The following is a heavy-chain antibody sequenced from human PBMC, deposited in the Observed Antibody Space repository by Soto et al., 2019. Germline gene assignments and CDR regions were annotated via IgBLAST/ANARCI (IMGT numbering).Heavy chain of an antibody. CDR3: ARITIFGGAYLDY. V-gene: IGHV3-7*01. J-gene: IGHJ4*02. Sequence: GGSLRLSCAASGFTFSSYWMSWVRQAPGKGLEWVANIKQDGSEKYYVDSVKGRFTISRDNAKNSLYLQMNSLRAEDTAVYYCARITIFGGAYLDYWGQGTLVTVSS. CDR2: IKQDGSEK. CDR1: GFTFSSYW. D-gene: IGHD3-3*01.